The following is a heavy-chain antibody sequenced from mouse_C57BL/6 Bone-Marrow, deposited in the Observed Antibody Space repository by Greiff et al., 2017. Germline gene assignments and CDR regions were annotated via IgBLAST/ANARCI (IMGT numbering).Heavy chain of an antibody. V-gene: IGHV6-3*01. CDR2: ISLKSDNYAT. CDR3: TYYYYGSSLCAY. J-gene: IGHJ3*01. Sequence: EVQVVESGGGLVQPGGSMKLSCVASGFNFSNYWMNWVRQSPEKGLEWVAQISLKSDNYATNYAESVKGRFTISRDDSKSSVYLQMNNLRAEDTGIYYCTYYYYGSSLCAYWGQGTLVTVSA. D-gene: IGHD1-1*01. CDR1: GFNFSNYW.